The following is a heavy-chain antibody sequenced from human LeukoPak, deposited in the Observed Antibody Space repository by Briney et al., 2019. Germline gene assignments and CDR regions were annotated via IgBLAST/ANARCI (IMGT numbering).Heavy chain of an antibody. CDR1: GNYW. CDR2: INSDGSWT. V-gene: IGHV3-74*01. J-gene: IGHJ4*02. CDR3: VSFYETY. D-gene: IGHD2-2*01. Sequence: GGSLRLSCAASGNYWTHWVRQAPGKGLVWVSHINSDGSWTSYADSVKGRLTISKDNAKNTVYLQMNNLRAEDTAVYYCVSFYETYWGRGTLVTVSS.